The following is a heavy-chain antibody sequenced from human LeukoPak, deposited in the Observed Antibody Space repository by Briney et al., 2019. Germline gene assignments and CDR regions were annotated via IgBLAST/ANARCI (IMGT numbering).Heavy chain of an antibody. CDR3: ARGGSGWSVSAY. CDR1: GYTFTGYF. Sequence: ASVKVSCTASGYTFTGYFMHWVRQAPGQGLEWMGWINAISGDTNYAQKFRGRVTMTRDTSINTAYMELTRLTSDDTAVYYCARGGSGWSVSAYWGQGTRVTVSS. J-gene: IGHJ4*02. V-gene: IGHV1-2*02. D-gene: IGHD6-19*01. CDR2: INAISGDT.